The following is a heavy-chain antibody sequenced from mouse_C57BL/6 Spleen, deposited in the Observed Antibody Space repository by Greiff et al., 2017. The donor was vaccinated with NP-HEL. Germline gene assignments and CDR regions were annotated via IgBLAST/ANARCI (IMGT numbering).Heavy chain of an antibody. CDR1: GYTFTSYW. CDR3: AREELPLLEDWFAY. V-gene: IGHV1-72*01. Sequence: QVQLQQPGAELVKPGASVKLSCKASGYTFTSYWMHWVKQRPGRGLEWIGRIDPNSGGTKYNEKFKSKATLTVDKPSSTAYMQLRSLTSEDSAVYYFAREELPLLEDWFAYWGQGTLVTVSA. CDR2: IDPNSGGT. J-gene: IGHJ3*01. D-gene: IGHD2-14*01.